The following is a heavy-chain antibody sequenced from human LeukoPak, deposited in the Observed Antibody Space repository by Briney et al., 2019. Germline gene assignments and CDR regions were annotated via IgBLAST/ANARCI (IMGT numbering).Heavy chain of an antibody. Sequence: PGGSLRLSCTASGFTFGDYAMSWVRQAPGKGLEWVGFIRSKAYGGTTEYAASVKGRFTISRDDSKSIAYLQMNSLKTEDTAVYYCTRDMVRGVIFDYWGQGTLVTVSS. V-gene: IGHV3-49*04. J-gene: IGHJ4*02. CDR1: GFTFGDYA. CDR2: IRSKAYGGTT. CDR3: TRDMVRGVIFDY. D-gene: IGHD3-10*01.